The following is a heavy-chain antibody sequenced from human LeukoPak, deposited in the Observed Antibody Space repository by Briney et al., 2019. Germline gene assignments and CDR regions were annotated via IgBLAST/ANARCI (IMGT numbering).Heavy chain of an antibody. CDR1: GFTLSNYG. Sequence: GGSLRLSCAVSGFTLSNYGMSWVRQAPGKGLEWVAGISGSRGSANYADSVKGRFTISRDNPRNTLYLQMNSLRAEDTAVYFCAKRGVVIRVILVGFHKEAYYFDSWGQGALVTVSS. CDR3: AKRGVVIRVILVGFHKEAYYFDS. CDR2: ISGSRGSA. D-gene: IGHD3-22*01. V-gene: IGHV3-23*01. J-gene: IGHJ4*02.